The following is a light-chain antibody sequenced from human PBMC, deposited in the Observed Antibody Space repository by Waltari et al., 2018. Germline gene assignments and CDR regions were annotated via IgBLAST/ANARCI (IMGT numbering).Light chain of an antibody. CDR3: QQFDNVPLT. Sequence: DIQMTQSPSSLSASVGDRVINTCRASQDIDNNLNWYQQKPGKSPKLLIYASSTLETGVPSRFSGSGSGRKFSFTISSLQPEDFATYYCQQFDNVPLTFGGGTKVDIK. CDR1: QDIDNN. V-gene: IGKV1-33*01. J-gene: IGKJ4*01. CDR2: ASS.